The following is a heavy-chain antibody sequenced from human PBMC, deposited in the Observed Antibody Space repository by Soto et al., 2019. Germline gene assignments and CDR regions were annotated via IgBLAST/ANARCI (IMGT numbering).Heavy chain of an antibody. CDR3: ARDTGLAPTVWGY. V-gene: IGHV4-31*03. Sequence: QVQLQESGPGLVKPSQTLSLTCSVSGDSIRGGGHYWNWIRQFPGKGLEWIGYVYHSGSTHYNPSLRGRLTISIDTSNSQFSRRLISVTAADTALYYCARDTGLAPTVWGYWGHGTQVTVSS. CDR2: VYHSGST. D-gene: IGHD7-27*01. CDR1: GDSIRGGGHY. J-gene: IGHJ4*03.